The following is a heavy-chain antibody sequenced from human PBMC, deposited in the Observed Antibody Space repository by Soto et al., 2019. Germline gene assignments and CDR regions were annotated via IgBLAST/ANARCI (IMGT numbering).Heavy chain of an antibody. J-gene: IGHJ5*02. D-gene: IGHD5-12*01. CDR2: IYYSGNT. V-gene: IGHV4-30-4*02. CDR3: ARDERESLDALPSRGS. Sequence: SETLSLASTVSGGSTSRDNFWCSIRQPTGKGLEWIGHIYYSGNTDYNPSLKSPLFISIDTSKNQFSLKLSSVPAAGPAVYFCARDERESLDALPSRGSWGQG. CDR1: GGSTSRDNF.